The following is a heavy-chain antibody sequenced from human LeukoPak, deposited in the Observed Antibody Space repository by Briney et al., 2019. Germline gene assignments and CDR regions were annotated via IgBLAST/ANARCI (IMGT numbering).Heavy chain of an antibody. D-gene: IGHD3-22*01. J-gene: IGHJ4*02. CDR3: ARSGPYYYDSSGYYETPLFDY. CDR2: NNPNSGGT. CDR1: GYTFTGYY. Sequence: ASVKVSCKASGYTFTGYYMHWVRQAPGQGLEWMGWNNPNSGGTNYAQKFQGRVTMTRDTSISTAYMELSRLRSDDTAVYYCARSGPYYYDSSGYYETPLFDYWGQGTLVTVSS. V-gene: IGHV1-2*02.